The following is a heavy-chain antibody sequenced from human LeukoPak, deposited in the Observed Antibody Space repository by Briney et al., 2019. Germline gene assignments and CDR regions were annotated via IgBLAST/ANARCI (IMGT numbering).Heavy chain of an antibody. V-gene: IGHV3-23*01. CDR1: RYIFTSYH. Sequence: GGALTLTCEASRYIFTSYHMTWVPQAPGKGLERVSTIRGSDGTTYYADSVRGRFTISRDNSQNTLYLKMTSLRAEYTAVYYCARDDEGRGPDLDFWGQGTLVSVYS. CDR2: IRGSDGTT. D-gene: IGHD1-14*01. CDR3: ARDDEGRGPDLDF. J-gene: IGHJ4*02.